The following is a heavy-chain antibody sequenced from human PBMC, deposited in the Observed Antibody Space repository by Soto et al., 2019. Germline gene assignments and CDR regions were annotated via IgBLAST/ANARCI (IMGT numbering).Heavy chain of an antibody. CDR3: ARVGIVSYYYYGMDV. V-gene: IGHV1-3*01. CDR2: INAGNGNT. D-gene: IGHD3-22*01. J-gene: IGHJ6*02. Sequence: ASVKVSCKASGYTLTSYAMHWVRQAPGQRLEWMGWINAGNGNTKYSQKFQGRVTITRDTSASTAYMELSSLRSEDTAVYYCARVGIVSYYYYGMDVWGQGTTVTVSS. CDR1: GYTLTSYA.